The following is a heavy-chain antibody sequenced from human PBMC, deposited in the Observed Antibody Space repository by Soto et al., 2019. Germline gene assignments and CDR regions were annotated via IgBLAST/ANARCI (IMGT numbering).Heavy chain of an antibody. V-gene: IGHV4-31*02. CDR2: IYYSGST. Sequence: TLSLTLTVSGGSISSGCYYWSWIRQHPGKGLEWIGYIYYSGSTYYNPSLKSRVTISVDTSKNQFSLKLSSVTAADTAVYYCARARTGGITIFGVVIRHNWFDPWGQGTLVTVSS. D-gene: IGHD3-3*01. CDR3: ARARTGGITIFGVVIRHNWFDP. CDR1: GGSISSGCYY. J-gene: IGHJ5*02.